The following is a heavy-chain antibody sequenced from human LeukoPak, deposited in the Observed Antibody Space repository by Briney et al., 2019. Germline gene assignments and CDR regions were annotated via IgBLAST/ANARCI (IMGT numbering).Heavy chain of an antibody. J-gene: IGHJ6*03. D-gene: IGHD2-2*01. CDR2: IYTSGGT. CDR3: ASGGVVPATYYYYYYMDV. Sequence: SETLSLTCTVSGGSISSGSYYWSWIRQPAGKGLERIGRIYTSGGTNYNPSLKSRVTISVDTSKNQFSLKLSSVTAADTAVYYCASGGVVPATYYYYYYMDVWGKGTTVTVSS. CDR1: GGSISSGSYY. V-gene: IGHV4-61*02.